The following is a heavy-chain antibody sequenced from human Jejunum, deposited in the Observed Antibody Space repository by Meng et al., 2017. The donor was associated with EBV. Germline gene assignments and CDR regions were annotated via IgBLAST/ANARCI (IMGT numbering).Heavy chain of an antibody. Sequence: QVKLQRWGAGLLKPSETLSLTCAVYRGSFSGYYWSWIRQHPGKGLEWIGEINHSGSTNYNPSLRSRVTISVETSKNQFSLRLNSVTAADTAVYYCARVAFSYTTRSLDSWGQGTLVTVSS. V-gene: IGHV4-34*02. CDR3: ARVAFSYTTRSLDS. CDR2: INHSGST. J-gene: IGHJ4*02. CDR1: RGSFSGYY. D-gene: IGHD3-16*02.